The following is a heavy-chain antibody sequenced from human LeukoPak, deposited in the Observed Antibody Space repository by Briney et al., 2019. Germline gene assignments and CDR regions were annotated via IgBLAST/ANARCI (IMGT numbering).Heavy chain of an antibody. CDR3: ALGDILTGYWAEYLEY. CDR2: ISGHNGNT. D-gene: IGHD3-9*01. J-gene: IGHJ4*02. V-gene: IGHV1-18*01. Sequence: ASVKVACKTSGYTFTTYGLTWVRQAPAQGLEWMGWISGHNGNTNYAQKFQGRVTMTSETSTRTGYLDVKSLRSDDTAMYYCALGDILTGYWAEYLEYWGQGTLVTVSS. CDR1: GYTFTTYG.